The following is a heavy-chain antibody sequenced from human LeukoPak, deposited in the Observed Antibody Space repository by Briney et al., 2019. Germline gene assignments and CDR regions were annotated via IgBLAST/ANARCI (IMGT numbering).Heavy chain of an antibody. CDR3: ARGFQRDLGYSSSWWPFFDY. CDR2: ISYDGSNK. CDR1: GFTFSSYA. Sequence: GSLRLSCAASGFTFSSYAMSWVRQAPGKGLEWVAIISYDGSNKYYADSVKGRFTISRDNSKNTLQMNSLRVEDTAVYYCARGFQRDLGYSSSWWPFFDYWGQGTLVTVSS. J-gene: IGHJ4*02. D-gene: IGHD6-13*01. V-gene: IGHV3-30-3*01.